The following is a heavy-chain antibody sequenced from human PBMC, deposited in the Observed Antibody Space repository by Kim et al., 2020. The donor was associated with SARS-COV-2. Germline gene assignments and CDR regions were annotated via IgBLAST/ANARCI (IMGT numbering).Heavy chain of an antibody. CDR3: ARVTVISADPCDY. Sequence: SETLSLTCTVSGGSISSCRYYWNWMRQPPGMGLEWLGYIFYSGYTYYNPSLKSRGTISVDMTKNQFSLKLISVAAADAAVYYGARVTVISADPCDYWGQG. CDR2: IFYSGYT. V-gene: IGHV4-30-4*01. D-gene: IGHD2-2*01. J-gene: IGHJ4*02. CDR1: GGSISSCRYY.